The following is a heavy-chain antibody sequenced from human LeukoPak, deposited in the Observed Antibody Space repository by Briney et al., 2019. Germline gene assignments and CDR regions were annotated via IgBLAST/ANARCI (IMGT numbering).Heavy chain of an antibody. CDR3: ARGGSGSYTPNYYGMDV. Sequence: SETLSLTCTVSGGSISSYYCSWIRQPAGKGLEWIGRIYTSGSTNYNPSLKSRVTMSVDTSKNQFSLKLSSVTAADTAVYYCARGGSGSYTPNYYGMDVWGQGTTVTVSS. D-gene: IGHD3-10*01. CDR2: IYTSGST. V-gene: IGHV4-4*07. CDR1: GGSISSYY. J-gene: IGHJ6*02.